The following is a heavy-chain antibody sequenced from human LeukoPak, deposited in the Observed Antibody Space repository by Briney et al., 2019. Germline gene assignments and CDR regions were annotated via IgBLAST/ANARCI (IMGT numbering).Heavy chain of an antibody. CDR1: GFTFNTHG. Sequence: PGGSLRVSCAASGFTFNTHGMHWVRQAPDKGLEWLAAIWFDGSVKHYSDAVKGRFTISRDNSLNTLYLQMNSLRVEDTAIYYCAKDTAIQFLEPAFWGQGTLVTVSS. CDR2: IWFDGSVK. D-gene: IGHD3-3*01. J-gene: IGHJ4*02. CDR3: AKDTAIQFLEPAF. V-gene: IGHV3-33*06.